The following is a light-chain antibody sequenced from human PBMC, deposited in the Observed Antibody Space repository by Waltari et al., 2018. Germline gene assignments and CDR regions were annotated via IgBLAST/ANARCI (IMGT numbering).Light chain of an antibody. V-gene: IGLV1-40*01. CDR2: GNT. Sequence: QSGLTPPPSVSGAPAQRVTLPCTGRSPNLAAGYDVPWYQLLPGTAPTLLISGNTNRPSGVPDRFSGSKSGTSASLAITGLQAEDEGDYYCQSYDNSLSVSLFGGGTKLTVL. CDR3: QSYDNSLSVSL. J-gene: IGLJ2*01. CDR1: SPNLAAGYD.